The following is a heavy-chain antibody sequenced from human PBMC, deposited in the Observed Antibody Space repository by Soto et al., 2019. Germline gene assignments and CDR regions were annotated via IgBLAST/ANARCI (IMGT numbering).Heavy chain of an antibody. J-gene: IGHJ5*02. CDR1: GGSISSYY. CDR3: ARHYDSSGYYRNWFDP. Sequence: SETLSLTCTVSGGSISSYYWSWIRQPPGKGLEWIGYIYYSGSTNYNPSLKSRVTISVDTSKNQFSLKLSSVTAADTAVYYCARHYDSSGYYRNWFDPWGQGTLVTVSS. V-gene: IGHV4-59*08. CDR2: IYYSGST. D-gene: IGHD3-22*01.